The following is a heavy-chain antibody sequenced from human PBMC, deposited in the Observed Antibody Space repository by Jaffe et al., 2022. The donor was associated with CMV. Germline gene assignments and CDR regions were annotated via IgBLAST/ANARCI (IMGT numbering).Heavy chain of an antibody. V-gene: IGHV2-70*15. D-gene: IGHD3-22*01. Sequence: QVTLRESGPALVKPTQTLTLTCTFSGFSLSTSGMCVSWIRQPPGKALEWLARIDWDDDKYYSTSLKTRLTISKDTSKNQVVLTMTNMDPVDTATYYCARTLYYYDSSGSPYFDYWGQGTLVTVSS. J-gene: IGHJ4*02. CDR3: ARTLYYYDSSGSPYFDY. CDR2: IDWDDDK. CDR1: GFSLSTSGMC.